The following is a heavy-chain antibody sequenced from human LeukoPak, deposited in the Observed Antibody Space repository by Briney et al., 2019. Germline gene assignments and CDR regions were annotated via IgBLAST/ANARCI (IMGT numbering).Heavy chain of an antibody. CDR2: ISYDGSNK. Sequence: GGSLRLSRAASGFTFSSYGMHWVRQAPGKGLEWVAVISYDGSNKYYADSVKGRFTISRDNSKNTLYLQMNSLRAEDTAVYYCAKEGVGGSYAGYWGQGTLVTVSS. J-gene: IGHJ4*02. CDR3: AKEGVGGSYAGY. D-gene: IGHD1-26*01. CDR1: GFTFSSYG. V-gene: IGHV3-30*18.